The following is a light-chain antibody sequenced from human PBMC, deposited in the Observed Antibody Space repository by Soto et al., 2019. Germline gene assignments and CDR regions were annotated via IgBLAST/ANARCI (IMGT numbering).Light chain of an antibody. CDR2: DVS. CDR1: SSDVGDYNY. CDR3: SSYTSSSTYV. Sequence: QSALTQPASVSGSPGQSITISCTGTSSDVGDYNYVSWSQQHPGKAPKLMIFDVSNRPSGVSNRFSGSKSGNTASLTISGLQAEDEAEYYCSSYTSSSTYVFGTGTKVTVL. J-gene: IGLJ1*01. V-gene: IGLV2-14*01.